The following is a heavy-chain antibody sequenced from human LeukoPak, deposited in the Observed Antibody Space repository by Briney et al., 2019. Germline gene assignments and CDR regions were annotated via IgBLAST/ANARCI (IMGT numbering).Heavy chain of an antibody. Sequence: GGSLRLSCAASGLTVSTNYMSCVRQAPGKGLEWVSLICSGGSTYYADSVKGRFTIPRDNSKNTLYLKMNRLRAEDTAVYYCARGVFNWGQGTLVTVSS. V-gene: IGHV3-66*01. CDR3: ARGVFN. CDR1: GLTVSTNY. CDR2: ICSGGST. J-gene: IGHJ4*02.